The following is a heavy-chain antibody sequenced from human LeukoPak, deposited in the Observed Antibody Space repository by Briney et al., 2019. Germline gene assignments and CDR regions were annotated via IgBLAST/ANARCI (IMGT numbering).Heavy chain of an antibody. V-gene: IGHV1-2*06. Sequence: GASVKVSCKASGYTFTGYYVHWVRQAPGQGLEWMGRINPNSGGTNYAQKFQGRVTMTRDTSISTAYMELSRLRSDDTAVYYCATYGIEGYNWFXPWGQGTLXT. CDR2: INPNSGGT. CDR3: ATYGIEGYNWFXP. D-gene: IGHD1-26*01. CDR1: GYTFTGYY. J-gene: IGHJ5*02.